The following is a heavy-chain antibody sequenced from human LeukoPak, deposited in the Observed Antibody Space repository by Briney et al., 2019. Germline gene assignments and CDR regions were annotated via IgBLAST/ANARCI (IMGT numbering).Heavy chain of an antibody. Sequence: GASLKVSCTASGYMFSDYYKQWGRQYPRRGLEGLGRSNPNSGGTNYTPNLKSRVTMTRDTSISTLSMKMSRLRSDDTALYYCARAPVPQRKYDSSGYEHYYHYMDVWGTGNPVTVSS. V-gene: IGHV1-2*06. CDR1: GYMFSDYY. D-gene: IGHD3-22*01. J-gene: IGHJ6*03. CDR3: ARAPVPQRKYDSSGYEHYYHYMDV. CDR2: SNPNSGGT.